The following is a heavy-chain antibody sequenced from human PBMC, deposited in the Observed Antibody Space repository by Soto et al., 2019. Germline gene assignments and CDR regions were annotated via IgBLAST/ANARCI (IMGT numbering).Heavy chain of an antibody. Sequence: PSETLSLTCTVSGGSISSGGYYWSWIRQHPGKGLEWIGYIYYSGSTYYNPSLKSRVTISVDTSKNQFSLKLSSVTAADTAVYYCARAPTVTTMYYYYGMDVWGQGTTVTVSS. D-gene: IGHD4-17*01. CDR3: ARAPTVTTMYYYYGMDV. V-gene: IGHV4-31*03. J-gene: IGHJ6*02. CDR1: GGSISSGGYY. CDR2: IYYSGST.